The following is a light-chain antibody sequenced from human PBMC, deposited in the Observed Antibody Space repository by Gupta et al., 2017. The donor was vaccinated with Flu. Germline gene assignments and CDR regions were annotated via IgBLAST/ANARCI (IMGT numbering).Light chain of an antibody. V-gene: IGKV1-39*01. CDR1: QSIGSY. J-gene: IGKJ2*01. CDR3: QQSYSTPHT. Sequence: VTITCRASQSIGSYLNWYQQKTGKAPKLLIYAASSLKSGVSSRFSGSGSGTDGTDFTLTITSLQPDDFAIYYCQQSYSTPHTFGQGTKLDIK. CDR2: AAS.